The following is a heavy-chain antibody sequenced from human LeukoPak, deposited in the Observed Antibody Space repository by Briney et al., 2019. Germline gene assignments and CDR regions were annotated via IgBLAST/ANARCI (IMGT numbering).Heavy chain of an antibody. CDR3: ARGPGSGTGGMDV. CDR2: IYSDGYT. CDR1: GFTFSSNY. Sequence: GGSLRLSCAASGFTFSSNYMSWVRQAPGKGPEWVSVIYSDGYTYYADSVKGRFTISRDNSKNRLYLQMNSLRAEDTAVYYCARGPGSGTGGMDVWGQGTTVTVSS. J-gene: IGHJ6*02. D-gene: IGHD3-10*01. V-gene: IGHV3-66*01.